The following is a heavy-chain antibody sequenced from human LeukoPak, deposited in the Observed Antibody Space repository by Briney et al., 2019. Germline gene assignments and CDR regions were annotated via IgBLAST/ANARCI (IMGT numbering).Heavy chain of an antibody. V-gene: IGHV1-69*05. D-gene: IGHD5-12*01. J-gene: IGHJ4*02. CDR3: ARSNDYDYHFNY. Sequence: GASVTVSCKASGGSFNNYAVTWVRQAPGQGREWMGGFIPILATTNYAPNFHGRVTITTDESSTTAYMALSSLKWEDTALYYCARSNDYDYHFNYWGQGTLVTVSS. CDR1: GGSFNNYA. CDR2: FIPILATT.